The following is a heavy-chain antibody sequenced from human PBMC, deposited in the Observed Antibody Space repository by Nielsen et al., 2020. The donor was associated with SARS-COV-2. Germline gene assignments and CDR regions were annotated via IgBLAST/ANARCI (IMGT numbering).Heavy chain of an antibody. CDR3: ARVVATIVYSIRWFDP. Sequence: SETLSPTCTVSGDSISSGGYYWNWVRQHPGQGLEWIGHIHYIGTTNYNPSLESRATISVDTSKSRFSLTLSSVTAADTAVYFCARVVATIVYSIRWFDPWGQGLLVTVSS. CDR1: GDSISSGGYY. V-gene: IGHV4-31*03. J-gene: IGHJ5*02. CDR2: IHYIGTT. D-gene: IGHD5-12*01.